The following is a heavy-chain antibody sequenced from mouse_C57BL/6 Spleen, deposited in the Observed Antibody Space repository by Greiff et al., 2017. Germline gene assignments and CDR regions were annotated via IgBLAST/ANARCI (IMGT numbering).Heavy chain of an antibody. CDR2: INYDGSST. Sequence: EVKVVESEGGLVQPGSSMKLSCTASGFTFSDYYMAWVRQVPEKGLEWVANINYDGSSTYYLDSLKSRFIISRDNAKNILYLQMSSLKSEDTASYYCARDGCSYFDYWGQGTTLTVSA. V-gene: IGHV5-16*01. J-gene: IGHJ2*01. CDR3: ARDGCSYFDY. CDR1: GFTFSDYY.